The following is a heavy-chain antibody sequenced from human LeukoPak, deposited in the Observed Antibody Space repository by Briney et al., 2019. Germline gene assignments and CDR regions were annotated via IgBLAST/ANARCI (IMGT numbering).Heavy chain of an antibody. D-gene: IGHD6-19*01. CDR2: IYYSGST. CDR3: ARGTAVAGPFDY. CDR1: GGSINSYY. Sequence: SETLSLTCTVSGGSINSYYWSWIRQPPGKGLEWIGYIYYSGSTNYNPSLKSRVTISVDTSKNQFSLKLSSVTAADTAVYYCARGTAVAGPFDYWGQGTLVTVSS. V-gene: IGHV4-59*01. J-gene: IGHJ4*02.